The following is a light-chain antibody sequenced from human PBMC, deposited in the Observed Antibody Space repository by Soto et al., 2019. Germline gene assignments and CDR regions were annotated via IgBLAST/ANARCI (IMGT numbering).Light chain of an antibody. V-gene: IGKV3-15*01. J-gene: IGKJ3*01. CDR2: GAS. Sequence: EIVMTQSPATLSVSLGERATLSCRASQSVSSNLAWYQQKPGQAPRLLIYGASTRATVIPARFSGSGSGTEFTLTISSLQSEDFAVYYCQQYSNWPITFGPGTKVDIK. CDR1: QSVSSN. CDR3: QQYSNWPIT.